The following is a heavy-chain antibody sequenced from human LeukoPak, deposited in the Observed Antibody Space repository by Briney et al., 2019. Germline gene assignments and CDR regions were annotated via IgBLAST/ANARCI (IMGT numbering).Heavy chain of an antibody. CDR2: IKQDGSEK. CDR1: GFTFSTYW. J-gene: IGHJ4*02. Sequence: GGSLRLSCAASGFTFSTYWMSWVRQAPGKGLEWVANIKQDGSEKYYIDSVKGRFTISRDNAKNSLYLQMNSLRAEDTAMYYCARHSAGNDYWGQGTLVTVSS. V-gene: IGHV3-7*01. CDR3: ARHSAGNDY. D-gene: IGHD6-13*01.